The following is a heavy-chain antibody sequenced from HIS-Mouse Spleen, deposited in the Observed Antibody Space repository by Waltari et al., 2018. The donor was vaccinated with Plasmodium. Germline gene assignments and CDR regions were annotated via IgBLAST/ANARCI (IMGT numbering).Heavy chain of an antibody. V-gene: IGHV3-7*01. J-gene: IGHJ2*01. CDR2: IKQDGSEK. D-gene: IGHD6-13*01. CDR1: VSTFISYW. CDR3: ASSWYWYFDL. Sequence: EVQLVESGGGLVQPGGSLRLSCAAAVSTFISYWMSWVRQAPGKGREWVANIKQDGSEKYYVDSVKGRFTISRDNAKNSLYLQMNSLRAEDTAVYYCASSWYWYFDLWGRGTLVTVSS.